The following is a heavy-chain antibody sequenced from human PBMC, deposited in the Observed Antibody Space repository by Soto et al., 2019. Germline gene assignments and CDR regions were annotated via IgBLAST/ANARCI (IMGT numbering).Heavy chain of an antibody. V-gene: IGHV3-11*01. CDR2: ISGSDGNI. Sequence: QVQLVESGGGLVKPGGSLRLSCAASGFTFSDSFMSWSRQTPGKGLEWLSYISGSDGNIYYADSVRGRFTISRDNAKNSVYLQMNSLRAEDTAVYYCAGDQGPNYMAVWGKGTTVTVS. CDR3: AGDQGPNYMAV. J-gene: IGHJ6*03. CDR1: GFTFSDSF.